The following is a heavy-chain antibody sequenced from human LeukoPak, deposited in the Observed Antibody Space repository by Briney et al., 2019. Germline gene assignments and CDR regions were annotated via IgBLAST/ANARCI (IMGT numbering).Heavy chain of an antibody. Sequence: SETLSLTCTVSGGSISSGNYYWSWIRQPAGKGLEWIGRISTSGSTNYNPSLKSRVTMSVDTSKNQFSLKLSSVTAADTAVYYCARHFETYSNGWKSYYFDYWGQGNLVTVSS. J-gene: IGHJ4*02. CDR2: ISTSGST. V-gene: IGHV4-61*02. CDR1: GGSISSGNYY. D-gene: IGHD6-19*01. CDR3: ARHFETYSNGWKSYYFDY.